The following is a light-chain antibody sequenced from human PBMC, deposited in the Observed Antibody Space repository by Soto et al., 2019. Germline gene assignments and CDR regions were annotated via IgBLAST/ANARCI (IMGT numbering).Light chain of an antibody. Sequence: QSVLTQPASVSGSPGQSITISCTGTSDDYVSWYQQHPGKAPKLMIYGVTNRPSGVSTRFSGSKSGNEASLTISGLQTEDEADYYCSSYTNSKTLLFGTGTKLTVL. J-gene: IGLJ1*01. CDR1: SDDY. CDR2: GVT. V-gene: IGLV2-14*01. CDR3: SSYTNSKTLL.